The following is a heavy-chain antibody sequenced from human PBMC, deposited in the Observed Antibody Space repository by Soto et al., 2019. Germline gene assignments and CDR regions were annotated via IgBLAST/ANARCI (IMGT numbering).Heavy chain of an antibody. D-gene: IGHD3-9*01. CDR3: ARRYGAGFDY. V-gene: IGHV4-59*01. CDR2: IYYSGST. CDR1: GGSISSYY. J-gene: IGHJ4*02. Sequence: QVQLQESGPGLVKPSETLSLTCTVSGGSISSYYWSWIRQPPGKGLEWIGYIYYSGSTNYNPSPKSRVTISVDTSKNQFSLKLSSVTAADTAVYYCARRYGAGFDYWGQGTLVTVSS.